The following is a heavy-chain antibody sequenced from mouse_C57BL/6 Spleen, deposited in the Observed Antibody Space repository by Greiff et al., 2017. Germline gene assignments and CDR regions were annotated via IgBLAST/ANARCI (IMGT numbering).Heavy chain of an antibody. D-gene: IGHD1-1*01. J-gene: IGHJ3*01. CDR3: AIHYYGSSYAWFAY. V-gene: IGHV1-69*01. CDR1: GYTFTSYW. Sequence: QVQLQQPGAELVMPGASVKLSCKASGYTFTSYWMHWVKQRPGQGLEWIGEIDPSDSYTNYNQKFKGKSTLTVDKSSSTAYMQLSSLTSEDSAVYYCAIHYYGSSYAWFAYWGQGTLVTVSA. CDR2: IDPSDSYT.